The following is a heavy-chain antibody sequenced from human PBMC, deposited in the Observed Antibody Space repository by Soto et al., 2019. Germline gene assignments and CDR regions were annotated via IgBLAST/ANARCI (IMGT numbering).Heavy chain of an antibody. J-gene: IGHJ6*02. CDR2: ISYDGSNK. D-gene: IGHD1-1*01. CDR1: GFTFSSYA. Sequence: QVQLVESGGGVVQPGRSLRLSCAASGFTFSSYAMHWVRQAPGKGLEWVAVISYDGSNKYYADSVKGRFTISRDNSKNTLYLQMNSLRAEDTAVYYGARDRLRYNWNDFTYYYYGMDVWGQGTTVTLSS. V-gene: IGHV3-30-3*01. CDR3: ARDRLRYNWNDFTYYYYGMDV.